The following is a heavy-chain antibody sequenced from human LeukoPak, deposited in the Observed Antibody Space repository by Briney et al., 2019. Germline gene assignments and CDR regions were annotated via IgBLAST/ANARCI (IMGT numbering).Heavy chain of an antibody. CDR1: GYKFNAYW. V-gene: IGHV5-51*01. Sequence: GESLKISCKGSGYKFNAYWIAWVRQMPGKGLEWMGIIYPDDSDTRYSPSFQGQVTISADKSVSIAYLQWSSLKASDTAMYYCARPNITSYYDSRGYDAFDGWGQGTMVIVSS. J-gene: IGHJ3*01. D-gene: IGHD3-22*01. CDR2: IYPDDSDT. CDR3: ARPNITSYYDSRGYDAFDG.